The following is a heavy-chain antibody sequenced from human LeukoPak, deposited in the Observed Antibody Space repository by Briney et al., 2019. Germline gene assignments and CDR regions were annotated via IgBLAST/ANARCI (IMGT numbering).Heavy chain of an antibody. Sequence: ASVKVSCKASGYTFNGYYMHWVRQAPGQGLEWMGRINPNSGGTNYAQKFQGRVTMTRDTSISTAYMELSRLRSDDTAVYYCARHYYDISGYYYHYFDYWGQGTLVTVSS. CDR1: GYTFNGYY. J-gene: IGHJ4*02. CDR3: ARHYYDISGYYYHYFDY. D-gene: IGHD3-22*01. CDR2: INPNSGGT. V-gene: IGHV1-2*06.